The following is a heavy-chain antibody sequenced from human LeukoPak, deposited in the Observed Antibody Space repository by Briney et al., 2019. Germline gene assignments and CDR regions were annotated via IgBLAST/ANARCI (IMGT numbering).Heavy chain of an antibody. CDR1: GGTFSIYA. J-gene: IGHJ6*02. CDR3: ARGDTRHESGYYGMDV. Sequence: GASVKVSCKASGGTFSIYAISWVRQAPGQGLEWMGGIIPIFGTANYAQKFQGRVTITADESTSTAYMELSSLRSEDTAVYYCARGDTRHESGYYGMDVWGQGTTVTVSS. CDR2: IIPIFGTA. D-gene: IGHD5-18*01. V-gene: IGHV1-69*13.